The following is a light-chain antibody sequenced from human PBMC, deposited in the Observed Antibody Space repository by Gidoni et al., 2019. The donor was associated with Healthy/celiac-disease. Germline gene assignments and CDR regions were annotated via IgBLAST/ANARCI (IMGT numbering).Light chain of an antibody. CDR3: SSYTSSSTVV. J-gene: IGLJ2*01. V-gene: IGLV2-14*01. Sequence: QSALTQPASVSGPPGQSITIPCTGTSSDVGGYNYVSWYQQHPGKAPKLMIYDVSNRPSGVSNRFSGSKSGNTASLTISGLQAEDEADYYCSSYTSSSTVVFGGGTKLTVL. CDR2: DVS. CDR1: SSDVGGYNY.